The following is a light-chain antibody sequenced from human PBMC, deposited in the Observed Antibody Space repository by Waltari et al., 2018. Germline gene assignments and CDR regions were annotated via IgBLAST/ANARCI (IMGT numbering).Light chain of an antibody. Sequence: QSALTQPASVSGSPGQSITISCTGSSNDVGTYNYVSWYQHQPGKAPKLIIFEVRRRASGFSNGFFASRSGNKASLTISGLQTEDEADYYCSSYTSSSTLVFGGGTKVTVL. CDR2: EVR. V-gene: IGLV2-14*01. CDR1: SNDVGTYNY. CDR3: SSYTSSSTLV. J-gene: IGLJ2*01.